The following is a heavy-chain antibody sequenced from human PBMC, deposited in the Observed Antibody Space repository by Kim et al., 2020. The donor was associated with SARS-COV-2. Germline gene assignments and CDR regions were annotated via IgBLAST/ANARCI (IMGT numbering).Heavy chain of an antibody. CDR1: GYTFTSYG. Sequence: ASVKVSCKASGYTFTSYGISWVRQAPGQGLEWMGWISAYNGNTNYAQKLQGRVTMTTDTSTSTAYMELRSLRSDDTAVYYCAIAPGIAVAGTLFVDWGQGTLVTVSS. J-gene: IGHJ4*02. D-gene: IGHD6-19*01. CDR3: AIAPGIAVAGTLFVD. V-gene: IGHV1-18*04. CDR2: ISAYNGNT.